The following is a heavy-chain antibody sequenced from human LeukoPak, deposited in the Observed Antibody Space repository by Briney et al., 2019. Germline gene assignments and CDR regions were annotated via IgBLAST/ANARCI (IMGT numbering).Heavy chain of an antibody. J-gene: IGHJ4*02. CDR3: AKDRGYSSGWYLCDY. V-gene: IGHV3-23*01. CDR2: ISGSGGYT. CDR1: GFAFSSYA. D-gene: IGHD6-19*01. Sequence: APGHLRLSCARSGFAFSSYAMSWGRQPLRKGLEWVPTISGSGGYTYYADSVKGRFTISRDNSKNTLFLHMNSLRAEDTAVYFCAKDRGYSSGWYLCDYWGQGTLVTVSS.